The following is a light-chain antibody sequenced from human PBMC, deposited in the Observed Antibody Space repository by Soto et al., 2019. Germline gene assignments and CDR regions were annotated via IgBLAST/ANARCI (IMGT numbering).Light chain of an antibody. CDR3: QQYGRSRPT. CDR1: QSISNNY. CDR2: GAS. Sequence: ENVLTQSPDILSLSPGERVTLSCRASQSISNNYLAWYQQKPGQAPRVLIYGASSRATGIPDRFSGSGSGTVFNLTLSSLQSEDFAVYGCQQYGRSRPTFGRGTKVEIK. J-gene: IGKJ2*01. V-gene: IGKV3-20*01.